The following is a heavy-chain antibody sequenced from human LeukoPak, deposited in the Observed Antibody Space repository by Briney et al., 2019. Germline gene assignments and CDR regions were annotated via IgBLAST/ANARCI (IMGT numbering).Heavy chain of an antibody. CDR2: FSHIGTHT. V-gene: IGHV3-23*01. CDR1: GFTFSTSA. J-gene: IGHJ4*02. Sequence: GGSLRLSCAASGFTFSTSAMSWVRQSPGKGLEWVSSFSHIGTHTYYADSVQGRFAISRDNSKNTLYLQMNTVRAEETAIYYCAKRLGGTPDYWGLGTLVTVSS. D-gene: IGHD1-26*01. CDR3: AKRLGGTPDY.